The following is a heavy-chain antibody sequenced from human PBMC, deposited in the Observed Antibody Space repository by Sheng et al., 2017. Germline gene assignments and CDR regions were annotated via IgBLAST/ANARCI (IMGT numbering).Heavy chain of an antibody. J-gene: IGHJ4*02. CDR1: GLNLSPYG. Sequence: EVQLLESGGGLVEPGGSLRLSCVASGLNLSPYGMMCVRQPPGRGLEWVSTIQNTGVNTHYADSVMGRFTISRDNSKNTVSLQMNSLRGEDTAVYFCAKETEYSSSAFDYWGQGTLVTVSS. CDR2: IQNTGVNT. D-gene: IGHD6-6*01. CDR3: AKETEYSSSAFDY. V-gene: IGHV3-23*01.